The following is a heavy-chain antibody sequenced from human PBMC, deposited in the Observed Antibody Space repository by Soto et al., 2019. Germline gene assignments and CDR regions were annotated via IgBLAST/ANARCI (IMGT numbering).Heavy chain of an antibody. V-gene: IGHV3-9*01. D-gene: IGHD6-6*01. CDR3: AKDISSSSFYYFDY. CDR1: GFTFSSYE. Sequence: EVQLVESGGGLVQPGGSLRLSCAASGFTFSSYEMNWVRQAPGKGLEWVSGISWNSGSIGYADSVKGRFTISRDNAKNSLYLQMNSLRAEDTALYYCAKDISSSSFYYFDYWGQGTLVTVSS. J-gene: IGHJ4*02. CDR2: ISWNSGSI.